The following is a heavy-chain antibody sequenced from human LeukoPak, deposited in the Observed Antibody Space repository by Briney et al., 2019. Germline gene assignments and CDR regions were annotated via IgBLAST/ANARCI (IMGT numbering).Heavy chain of an antibody. V-gene: IGHV1-8*01. CDR2: VHPNSGGT. J-gene: IGHJ5*02. CDR1: GYPFTTYE. CDR3: ARGPRNDP. Sequence: ASVKVSCKTSGYPFTTYEINWVRQAAGQGLEWMGWVHPNSGGTAYAQKFQGRVTMTRDTSISTAYMELSGLRSDDTAVYFCARGPRNDPWGQGTLVTVSS. D-gene: IGHD1-14*01.